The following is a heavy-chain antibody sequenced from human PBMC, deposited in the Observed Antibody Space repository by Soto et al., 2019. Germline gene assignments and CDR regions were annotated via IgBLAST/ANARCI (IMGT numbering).Heavy chain of an antibody. CDR3: ASSPAYFGSELDS. J-gene: IGHJ4*02. CDR1: GFTFSTYA. V-gene: IGHV3-23*01. CDR2: ISGGSGST. D-gene: IGHD3-10*01. Sequence: EVQLLESGGGLVQPGGSLRLSCAASGFTFSTYAMSWVRQAPGKGLEWVSAISGGSGSTNYADSVKGRFTISRENSKNTLYLQMNSLRAGDTAVYYCASSPAYFGSELDSWGQGALVTVSS.